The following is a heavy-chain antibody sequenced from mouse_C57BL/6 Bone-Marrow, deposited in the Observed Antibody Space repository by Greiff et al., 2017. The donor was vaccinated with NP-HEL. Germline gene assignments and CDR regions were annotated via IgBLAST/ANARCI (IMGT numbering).Heavy chain of an antibody. V-gene: IGHV1-52*01. CDR3: ARLGQRGFAY. J-gene: IGHJ3*01. Sequence: VQLQQPGAELVRPGSSVQLSCKASGYTFTSYWMHWVKQRPIQGLEWIGNIDPSDSETHYNQKFQDKATLTVDKSSSTAYLQLSSLTSEDSAVYYCARLGQRGFAYWGQGTLVTVSA. CDR1: GYTFTSYW. CDR2: IDPSDSET. D-gene: IGHD4-1*01.